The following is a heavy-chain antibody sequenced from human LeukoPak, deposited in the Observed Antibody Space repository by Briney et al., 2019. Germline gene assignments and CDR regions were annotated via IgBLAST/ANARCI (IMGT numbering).Heavy chain of an antibody. CDR1: GFTFSSYA. CDR3: ASSGKYQLLWGDFDN. D-gene: IGHD2-2*01. CDR2: ISYDGSNK. J-gene: IGHJ4*02. Sequence: GSLRLSCAASGFTFSSYAMHWVRQAPGKGLEGGAVISYDGSNKYYEDSLKGRFTISKNNTKNTLYLQMNSERAEHTAAYYGASSGKYQLLWGDFDNWGQGTMVTVSS. V-gene: IGHV3-30*04.